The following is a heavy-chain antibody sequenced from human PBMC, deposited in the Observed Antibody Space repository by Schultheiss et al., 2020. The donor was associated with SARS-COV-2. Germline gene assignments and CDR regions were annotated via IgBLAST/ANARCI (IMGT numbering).Heavy chain of an antibody. V-gene: IGHV1-2*02. CDR3: ARDSVDSSGWYVY. D-gene: IGHD6-19*01. CDR1: GGTFSSYA. CDR2: INPNSGGT. J-gene: IGHJ4*02. Sequence: ASVKVSCKASGGTFSSYAISWVRQAPGQGLEWMGWINPNSGGTNYAQKFQGRVTMTRDTSISTAYMELSRLRSDDTAVYYCARDSVDSSGWYVYWGQGTLVTVSS.